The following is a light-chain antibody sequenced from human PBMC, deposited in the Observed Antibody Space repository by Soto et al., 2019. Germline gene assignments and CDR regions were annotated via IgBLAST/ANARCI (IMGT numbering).Light chain of an antibody. CDR1: QSIRSY. J-gene: IGKJ4*01. CDR2: DAS. V-gene: IGKV3-11*01. Sequence: EIVLTQSPATLSLSPGDSATLSCRASQSIRSYLAWYQQKRGQAPRLLIYDASNRATGIPARFSGSGSGTDFSLTISSLEPEDFAVYYCQQRSSWPLTFGGRTKVEIK. CDR3: QQRSSWPLT.